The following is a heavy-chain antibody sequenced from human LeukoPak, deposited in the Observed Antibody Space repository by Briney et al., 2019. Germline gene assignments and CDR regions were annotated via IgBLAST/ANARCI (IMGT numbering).Heavy chain of an antibody. CDR1: GGSISSSSYY. CDR2: IYYSGTT. V-gene: IGHV4-39*01. Sequence: KPSETLSLTCTVSGGSISSSSYYWGWIRQPPGKGLEWIVTIYYSGTTYYNPSLESRITISVDTSKNQFSLKLSSVTAADTAVYYCAAVTMTSWAPPAIDYWGQGTLVTVSS. J-gene: IGHJ4*02. CDR3: AAVTMTSWAPPAIDY. D-gene: IGHD3-22*01.